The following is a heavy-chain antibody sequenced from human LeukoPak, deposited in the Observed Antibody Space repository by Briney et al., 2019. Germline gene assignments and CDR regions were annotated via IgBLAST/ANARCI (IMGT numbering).Heavy chain of an antibody. V-gene: IGHV5-51*01. J-gene: IGHJ5*02. CDR2: IYPGDSDI. CDR3: ARQEYCSGGSCYTWFDP. Sequence: GESLKISCKDSGYRFSSYWIAWVRQVPGKGLEYIGIIYPGDSDIRYNPSFQGLVTISADKSISTAYLQWSSLKASDTAMYYCARQEYCSGGSCYTWFDPWGQGTLVTVSS. CDR1: GYRFSSYW. D-gene: IGHD2-15*01.